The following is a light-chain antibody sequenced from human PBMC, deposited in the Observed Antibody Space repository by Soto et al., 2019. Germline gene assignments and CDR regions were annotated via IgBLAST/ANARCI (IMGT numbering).Light chain of an antibody. CDR2: GVS. CDR1: QSVRSSY. J-gene: IGKJ1*01. CDR3: QQYGTSPRT. V-gene: IGKV3-20*01. Sequence: EIVLTQSPGTLYLSPGERATLSCRASQSVRSSYLAWYQQKLGQAPRLLIYGVSNRATGIPDRFSGSGSGTDFTLTISRLESEDFAVYYCQQYGTSPRTFGQWTKVEIK.